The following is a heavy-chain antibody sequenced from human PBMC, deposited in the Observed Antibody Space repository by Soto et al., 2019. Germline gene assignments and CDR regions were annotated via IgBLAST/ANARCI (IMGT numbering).Heavy chain of an antibody. Sequence: QVHLVQSGAEVKKPGSSVRVSCKTSGYTFSNYAISWVRQAPGQGLEWMGWINTGSGYKNNAHDRVTMTKDASTYTAYLQVTCLRSDDTAIYYCARDRVYTGGSDADYWGQGTLVTVSS. V-gene: IGHV1-18*01. CDR3: ARDRVYTGGSDADY. J-gene: IGHJ4*02. CDR1: GYTFSNYA. D-gene: IGHD2-8*02. CDR2: INTGSGYK.